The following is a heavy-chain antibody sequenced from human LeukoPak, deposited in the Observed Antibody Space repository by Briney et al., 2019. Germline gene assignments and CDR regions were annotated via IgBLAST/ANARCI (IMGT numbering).Heavy chain of an antibody. D-gene: IGHD1-26*01. V-gene: IGHV4-34*01. CDR2: INHSGST. Sequence: SETLSLTCAVYGGSFSGYYWSWIRQPPGEGLEWIGEINHSGSTNYNPSLKSRVTISVDKSKNQFSLKLSSVTAADTAVYYCARDGGSYYSAFDIWGQGTMVTVSS. J-gene: IGHJ3*02. CDR1: GGSFSGYY. CDR3: ARDGGSYYSAFDI.